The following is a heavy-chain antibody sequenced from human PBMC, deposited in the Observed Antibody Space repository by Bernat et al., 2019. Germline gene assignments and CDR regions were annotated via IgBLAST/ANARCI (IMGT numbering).Heavy chain of an antibody. CDR1: GFTFSNAW. Sequence: EVQLVESGGGLVKPGGSLRLSCAASGFTFSNAWMSWVRQAPGKGLEWVGRIKSKTDGGTTDYAAPVKGRFTISRDDSKNTLYLQMNSLKTEDTAVYYCTTDRSHTVTYEDDYWGQGTLVTVSS. CDR2: IKSKTDGGTT. CDR3: TTDRSHTVTYEDDY. V-gene: IGHV3-15*01. J-gene: IGHJ4*02. D-gene: IGHD4-17*01.